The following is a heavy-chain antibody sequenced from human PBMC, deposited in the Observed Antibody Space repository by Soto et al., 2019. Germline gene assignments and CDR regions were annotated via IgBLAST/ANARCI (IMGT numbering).Heavy chain of an antibody. CDR3: PRPTGRCDYDNYVGN. CDR1: AYSLTSYW. Sequence: GASVTMSCMGSAYSLTSYWIAWVRQMPGKGLEWMAIIYPGVSDTSYSPSFHVQVTISADTSISSAYLQWSSQKASETTIYYCPRPTGRCDYDNYVGNWGQGT. V-gene: IGHV5-51*01. J-gene: IGHJ4*01. D-gene: IGHD4-17*01. CDR2: IYPGVSDT.